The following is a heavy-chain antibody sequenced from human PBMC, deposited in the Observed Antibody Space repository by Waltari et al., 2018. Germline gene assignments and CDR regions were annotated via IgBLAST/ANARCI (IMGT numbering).Heavy chain of an antibody. V-gene: IGHV3-23*01. CDR1: GFTFSSYA. D-gene: IGHD3-3*01. J-gene: IGHJ3*02. CDR3: AKDKSQYYDFWSGYYTTDAFDI. CDR2: ISGSGGST. Sequence: EVQLLESGGGLVQPGGSLRLSCAASGFTFSSYAMSWVRQAPGKGLEWVSAISGSGGSTYYADSVKGRFTISRDNTKNTLYLQMNSLRAEDTAVYYCAKDKSQYYDFWSGYYTTDAFDIWGQGTMVTVSS.